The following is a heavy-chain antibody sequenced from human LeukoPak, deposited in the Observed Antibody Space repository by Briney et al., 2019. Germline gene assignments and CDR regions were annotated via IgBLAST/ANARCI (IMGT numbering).Heavy chain of an antibody. Sequence: SETLSLTCTVSGGSISSSSYYWGWIRQPPGKGLEWIGSIYYSGSTYYNPSLKSRVTISVDTSKNQFSLKLSSVTAADTAVYYCAREATYYDFWSGYYSDAFDIWGQGTMVTVSS. D-gene: IGHD3-3*01. J-gene: IGHJ3*02. CDR1: GGSISSSSYY. V-gene: IGHV4-39*07. CDR3: AREATYYDFWSGYYSDAFDI. CDR2: IYYSGST.